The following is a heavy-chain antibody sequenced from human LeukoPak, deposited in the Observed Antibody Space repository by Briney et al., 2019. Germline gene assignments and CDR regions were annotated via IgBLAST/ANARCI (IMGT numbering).Heavy chain of an antibody. D-gene: IGHD6-13*01. CDR2: INPNSGGT. CDR1: GYTFSGYY. V-gene: IGHV1-2*02. Sequence: ASVKVSCKASGYTFSGYYMHWVRQAPGQGLEWLGWINPNSGGTNYAQKFQGRVTMTRDTSISTAYMELSRLRSDDTAVYYCARGYPLSTTAAGTYFQHWGQGTLVTVSS. J-gene: IGHJ1*01. CDR3: ARGYPLSTTAAGTYFQH.